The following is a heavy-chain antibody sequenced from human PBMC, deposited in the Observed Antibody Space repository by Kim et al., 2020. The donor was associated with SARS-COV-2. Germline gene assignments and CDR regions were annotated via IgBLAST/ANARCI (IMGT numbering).Heavy chain of an antibody. D-gene: IGHD4-17*01. CDR2: T. V-gene: IGHV4-34*01. Sequence: TNYNPSLKSRVTISVDTSKNQFSLKLSSVTAADTAVYYCARGTVTRPQGYWGQGTLVTVSS. CDR3: ARGTVTRPQGY. J-gene: IGHJ4*02.